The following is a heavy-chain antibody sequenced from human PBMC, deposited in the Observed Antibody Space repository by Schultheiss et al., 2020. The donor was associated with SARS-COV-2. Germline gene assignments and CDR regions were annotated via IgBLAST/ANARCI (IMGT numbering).Heavy chain of an antibody. J-gene: IGHJ4*02. CDR3: ANSASNFDY. D-gene: IGHD2/OR15-2a*01. V-gene: IGHV3-23*01. CDR1: GFDLRVYA. Sequence: GGSLRLSCAASGFDLRVYAMTWVRQAPGKGLEWVSSISSSGDRTNYADSVKGRFIITRDNSKNTLYLQMISLRVEDSATYYCANSASNFDYWGQGTLVTVSS. CDR2: ISSSGDRT.